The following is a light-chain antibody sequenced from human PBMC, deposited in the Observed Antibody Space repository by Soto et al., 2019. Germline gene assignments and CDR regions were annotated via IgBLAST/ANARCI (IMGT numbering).Light chain of an antibody. J-gene: IGKJ3*01. Sequence: EIMMTQSPVTLSVSPGERATLSCRASQSVNSNLAWYQQKPGQAPRLLIYGASTRATGIPASFIGNGSGTEFTLTASSLQPEDFAVYYCQQYNNWPFTFGPGTNGYQ. CDR1: QSVNSN. V-gene: IGKV3-15*01. CDR3: QQYNNWPFT. CDR2: GAS.